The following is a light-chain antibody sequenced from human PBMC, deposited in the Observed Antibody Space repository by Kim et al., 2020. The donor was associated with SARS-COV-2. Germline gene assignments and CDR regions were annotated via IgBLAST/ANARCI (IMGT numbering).Light chain of an antibody. J-gene: IGKJ2*01. CDR2: GAS. V-gene: IGKV3-20*01. CDR3: QQYSDSPMYT. CDR1: QTVSSSY. Sequence: SPGERATLSCRASQTVSSSYLAWYQQNPGQAPRLLIYGASNRATGIPARFSGSGSGTDFTLTISRLEPEDFAVYYCQQYSDSPMYTFGQGTKLEI.